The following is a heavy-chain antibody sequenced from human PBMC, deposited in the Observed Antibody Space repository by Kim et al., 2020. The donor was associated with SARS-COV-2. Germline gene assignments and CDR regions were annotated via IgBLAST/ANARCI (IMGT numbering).Heavy chain of an antibody. D-gene: IGHD5-12*01. CDR3: ARGYSGYYYFDY. Sequence: YYADSVEGRFTISRDNSKNTLYLQMNSLRAEDTAVYYCARGYSGYYYFDYWGQGTLVTVSS. V-gene: IGHV3-30*01. J-gene: IGHJ4*02.